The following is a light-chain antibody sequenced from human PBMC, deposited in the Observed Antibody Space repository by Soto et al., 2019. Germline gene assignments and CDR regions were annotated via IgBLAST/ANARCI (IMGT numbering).Light chain of an antibody. Sequence: QPVLTQPPSVSGAPGQRVTISCIGSSSNIGAGHDVHWYQVLPGFVPKLLLSGDNNRPSGVPDRFSGSKSGTSASLAITGLQAEDEADYYCQSYDSSLSVVVFGGGTELTVL. CDR1: SSNIGAGHD. J-gene: IGLJ2*01. V-gene: IGLV1-40*01. CDR3: QSYDSSLSVVV. CDR2: GDN.